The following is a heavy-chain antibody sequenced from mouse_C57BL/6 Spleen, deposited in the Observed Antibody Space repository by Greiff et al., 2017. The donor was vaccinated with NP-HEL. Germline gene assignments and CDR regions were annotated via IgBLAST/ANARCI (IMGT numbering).Heavy chain of an antibody. CDR1: GFTFSSYG. D-gene: IGHD6-5*01. Sequence: EVKLMESGGDLVKPGGSLKLSCAASGFTFSSYGMSWVRQTPDKRLEWVATISSGGSYTYYPDSVKGRFTISRDNAKNTLYLQMSSLKSEDTAMYYCARPMEYYFDYWGQGTTLTVSS. V-gene: IGHV5-6*01. CDR2: ISSGGSYT. CDR3: ARPMEYYFDY. J-gene: IGHJ2*01.